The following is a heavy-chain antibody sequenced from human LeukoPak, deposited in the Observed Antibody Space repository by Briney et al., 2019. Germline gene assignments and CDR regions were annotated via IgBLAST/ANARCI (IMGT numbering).Heavy chain of an antibody. V-gene: IGHV4-61*01. CDR1: AGSVGGVSYE. D-gene: IGHD5-24*01. CDR3: ARSRPLDVYFDY. J-gene: IGHJ4*02. CDR2: IYYSRST. Sequence: SETLSLTCSVSAGSVGGVSYEWSWLRQPPGRGREWMGYIYYSRSTNYNPSLKSRLTISVHTSKNQFSLQLSSVTAADTAVYYCARSRPLDVYFDYGGRETRVTVSS.